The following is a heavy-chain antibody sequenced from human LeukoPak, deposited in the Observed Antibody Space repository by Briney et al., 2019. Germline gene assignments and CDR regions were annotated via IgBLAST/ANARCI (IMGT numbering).Heavy chain of an antibody. CDR2: INPSGGST. CDR3: ARDAEPSTILRFLEGGVVDI. CDR1: GYTFTSYY. J-gene: IGHJ3*02. Sequence: ASVKVSCKASGYTFTSYYMHWVRQAPGQGLEWMGIINPSGGSTSYAQKFQGRVTITADESTSTAYMELSSLRSEDTAVYYCARDAEPSTILRFLEGGVVDIWGQGTMVTVSS. D-gene: IGHD3-3*01. V-gene: IGHV1-46*01.